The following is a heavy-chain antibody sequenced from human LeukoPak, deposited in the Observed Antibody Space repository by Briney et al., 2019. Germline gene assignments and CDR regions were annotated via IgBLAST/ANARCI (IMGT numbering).Heavy chain of an antibody. J-gene: IGHJ3*02. Sequence: SETLSLTCTVSGGSTSSGSYYWSWIRQPAGKGLEWIGRIYTSGSTNYNPSLKSRVTISVDTSKNQFSLKLSSVTAADTAVYYCATYPYYYGSGSRRYAFDIWGQGTMVTVSS. CDR1: GGSTSSGSYY. D-gene: IGHD3-10*01. CDR2: IYTSGST. V-gene: IGHV4-61*02. CDR3: ATYPYYYGSGSRRYAFDI.